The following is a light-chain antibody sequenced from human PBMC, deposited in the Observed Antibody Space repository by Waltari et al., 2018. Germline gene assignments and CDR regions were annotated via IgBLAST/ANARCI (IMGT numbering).Light chain of an antibody. CDR2: DVN. Sequence: HSALAQPASVFGSPGQSSTIPCTGTSRDVGGHNYVSWYQQHPVKAPKLMIYDVNNPPSGLSNRFSGYKSSNTASLTISALHAEDDADYYCSSFTRANSWVFGGGTSMTVL. J-gene: IGLJ3*02. CDR1: SRDVGGHNY. V-gene: IGLV2-14*03. CDR3: SSFTRANSWV.